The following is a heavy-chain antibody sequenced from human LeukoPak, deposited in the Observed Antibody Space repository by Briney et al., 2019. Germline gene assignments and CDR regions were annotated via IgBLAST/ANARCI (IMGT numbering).Heavy chain of an antibody. V-gene: IGHV3-7*01. Sequence: GGSLRLSCAASGFTLSSYWMSWVRQAPGKGLEWVANIKQDGSEKYYVDSVKGRFTISRDNAKNSLYLQMNSLRAEDTAVYYCARAGDIVATPFDYWGQGTLVTVSS. D-gene: IGHD5-12*01. J-gene: IGHJ4*02. CDR3: ARAGDIVATPFDY. CDR2: IKQDGSEK. CDR1: GFTLSSYW.